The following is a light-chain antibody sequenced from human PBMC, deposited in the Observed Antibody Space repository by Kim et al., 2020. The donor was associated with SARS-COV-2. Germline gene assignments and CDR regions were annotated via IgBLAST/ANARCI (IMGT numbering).Light chain of an antibody. CDR2: DAN. Sequence: DIQMTQSPSTLSSSIGDTVTITCRASRGIGNWLAWYQQRPGQAPKLLIYDANNLQSGVPSRFSGSGSGTQFTLTISSLQPDDFGTYYCQQYNKDPRTFGQGTKVDIK. CDR3: QQYNKDPRT. J-gene: IGKJ1*01. V-gene: IGKV1-5*01. CDR1: RGIGNW.